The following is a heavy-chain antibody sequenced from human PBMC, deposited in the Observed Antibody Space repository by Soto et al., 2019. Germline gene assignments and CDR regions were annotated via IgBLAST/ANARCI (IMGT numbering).Heavy chain of an antibody. CDR2: ISSSSSYI. V-gene: IGHV3-21*01. J-gene: IGHJ4*02. CDR3: ARVHYYDRSGVYL. D-gene: IGHD3-22*01. Sequence: GGSLRLSCAASGFTFSSYSMNWARQAPGKGLEWVSSISSSSSYIYYGDSVKGRFTISRDNAKNSLYLQMNSLRAEDTATYYCARVHYYDRSGVYLWGQGTRVIVPS. CDR1: GFTFSSYS.